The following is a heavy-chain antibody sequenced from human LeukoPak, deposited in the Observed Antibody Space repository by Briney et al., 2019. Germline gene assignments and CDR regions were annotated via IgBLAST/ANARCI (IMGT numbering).Heavy chain of an antibody. V-gene: IGHV4-39*07. CDR3: VGGYYDSSGYLNWFDP. CDR1: GGSISSSSYY. D-gene: IGHD3-22*01. Sequence: SETLSLTCTVSGGSISSSSYYWGWIRQPPGKGLEWIGSIYCSGSTYYNPSLKSRVTISVDTSKSQFSLKLSSVTAADTAVYYCVGGYYDSSGYLNWFDPWGQGTLVTVSS. CDR2: IYCSGST. J-gene: IGHJ5*02.